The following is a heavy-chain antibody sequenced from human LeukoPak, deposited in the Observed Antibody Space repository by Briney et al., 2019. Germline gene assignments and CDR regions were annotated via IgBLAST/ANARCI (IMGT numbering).Heavy chain of an antibody. D-gene: IGHD3-22*01. CDR1: GFTFSSYG. Sequence: PGGSLRLSCAASGFTFSSYGMHWVRQAPGKGLEWVAVIWYDGSNKYYADSVKGRFTISRDNSKNTLYLQMNSLRAEDTAVYYCATYSSLNAREFQYWGQGTLVTVSS. V-gene: IGHV3-33*01. CDR2: IWYDGSNK. J-gene: IGHJ1*01. CDR3: ATYSSLNAREFQY.